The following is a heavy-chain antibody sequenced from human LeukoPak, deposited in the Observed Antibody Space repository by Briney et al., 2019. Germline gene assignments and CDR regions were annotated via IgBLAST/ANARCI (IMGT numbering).Heavy chain of an antibody. V-gene: IGHV3-23*01. J-gene: IGHJ5*02. D-gene: IGHD2/OR15-2a*01. Sequence: GGSLTLSCAVSGITLSNYGISWVRQAPGKGREWVAGISGSGGGTNYADSVKGRFTISRDDARNIPYLQMNSLRVEDTAAYFCAERGVVIRVILVGFHKEDYYFGAWGQVVLVSVSS. CDR2: ISGSGGGT. CDR1: GITLSNYG. CDR3: AERGVVIRVILVGFHKEDYYFGA.